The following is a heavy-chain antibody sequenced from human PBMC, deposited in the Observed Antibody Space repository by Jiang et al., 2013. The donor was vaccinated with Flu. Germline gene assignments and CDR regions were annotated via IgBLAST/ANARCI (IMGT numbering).Heavy chain of an antibody. CDR2: ISADNGNT. D-gene: IGHD5-18*01. Sequence: LEWMGWISADNGNTKYSQKFQGRVTITRDTSASTAYMELSSLRSEDTAVYYCARLTGYSHGYFDYWGRGTLVTVSS. CDR3: ARLTGYSHGYFDY. V-gene: IGHV1-3*01. J-gene: IGHJ4*02.